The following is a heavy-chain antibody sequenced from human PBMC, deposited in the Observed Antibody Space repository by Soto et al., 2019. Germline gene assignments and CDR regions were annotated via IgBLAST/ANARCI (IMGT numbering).Heavy chain of an antibody. CDR1: GGSISTYY. V-gene: IGHV4-59*01. D-gene: IGHD3-3*01. J-gene: IGHJ4*02. Sequence: PSETLSLTCTVSGGSISTYYWSWIRQPPGKGLEWIGYIYYSGSTNYNPSLKSRVTISVDTSKNQFSLKLSPVSAADTAVYYCARDGSRYDFWSGPYYFDYWGQGTLVTVSS. CDR3: ARDGSRYDFWSGPYYFDY. CDR2: IYYSGST.